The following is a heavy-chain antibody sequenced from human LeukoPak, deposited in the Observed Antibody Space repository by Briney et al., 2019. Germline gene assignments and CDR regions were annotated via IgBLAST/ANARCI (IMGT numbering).Heavy chain of an antibody. CDR2: ITTSDGNT. J-gene: IGHJ4*02. D-gene: IGHD7-27*01. CDR1: GFTFSSYT. CDR3: AKDGGLWVSAHWGDS. Sequence: GGSLRLSCAASGFTFSSYTMSWVRQAPGKGLEWASPITTSDGNTYYADSVKGRFTVSRDNSKNTLFLQMNSLRAEDTAVYYCAKDGGLWVSAHWGDSWGRGTLVTVSS. V-gene: IGHV3-23*01.